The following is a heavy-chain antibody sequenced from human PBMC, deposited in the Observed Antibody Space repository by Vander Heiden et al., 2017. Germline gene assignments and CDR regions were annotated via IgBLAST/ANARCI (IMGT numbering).Heavy chain of an antibody. Sequence: EVQLLESGGGLVQPGGSLRLSCAASGFTFSSYAMSWVRQAPGKGLEWVAAISGSGGSTYYADSVKGRFTISRDNSKNTLYLQMNSLRAEDTAVYYCAPTTRITGPLGYWGQGTLVTVSS. J-gene: IGHJ4*02. CDR1: GFTFSSYA. V-gene: IGHV3-23*01. D-gene: IGHD1-20*01. CDR3: APTTRITGPLGY. CDR2: ISGSGGST.